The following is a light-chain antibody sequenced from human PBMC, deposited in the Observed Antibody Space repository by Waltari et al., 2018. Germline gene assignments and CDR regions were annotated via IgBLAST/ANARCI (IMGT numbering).Light chain of an antibody. V-gene: IGLV1-51*01. Sequence: QSVLTPPPSVSATPGQRVTISCSGTSSTIEQNFVSWYQQFPGTAPQLLIYDNNKRLPGIPDRFSGAKSGPSATLDIAGLLNGDEATYFCGTWDSTLRAGVFGGGTQLTVL. CDR2: DNN. CDR3: GTWDSTLRAGV. J-gene: IGLJ2*01. CDR1: SSTIEQNF.